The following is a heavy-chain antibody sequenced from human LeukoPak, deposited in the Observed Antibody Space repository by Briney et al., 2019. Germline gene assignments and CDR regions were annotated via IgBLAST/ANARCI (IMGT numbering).Heavy chain of an antibody. CDR1: GYTFTSYG. J-gene: IGHJ6*02. CDR3: ATDLLGTVFGLDV. V-gene: IGHV1-18*04. Sequence: ASVKVSCKASGYTFTSYGISWVRQAPGQGLEWMGWISAYNGNTNYAQKLQGRVTMTTDTSTSTAYMELRSLRSEDTAVYYCATDLLGTVFGLDVWGQGTTVTVSS. CDR2: ISAYNGNT. D-gene: IGHD3-3*01.